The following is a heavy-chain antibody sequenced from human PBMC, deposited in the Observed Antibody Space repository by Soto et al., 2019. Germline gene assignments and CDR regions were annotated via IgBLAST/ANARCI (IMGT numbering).Heavy chain of an antibody. V-gene: IGHV1-69*02. CDR1: GGTLSIYT. CDR3: ARATYYYDSSGYLDFDY. Sequence: SVKVSCKASGGTLSIYTISWVRQAPGQGLEWMGRIIPILGIANYAQKFQGRVTITADKSTSTAYMELSSLRSEDTAVYYCARATYYYDSSGYLDFDYWGQGTLVTVSS. CDR2: IIPILGIA. D-gene: IGHD3-22*01. J-gene: IGHJ4*02.